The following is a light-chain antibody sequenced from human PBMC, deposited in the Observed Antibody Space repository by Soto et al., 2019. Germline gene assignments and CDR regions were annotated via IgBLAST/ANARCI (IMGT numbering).Light chain of an antibody. CDR2: AAS. V-gene: IGKV1-27*01. CDR3: QKYNSAPPLT. CDR1: QGITNY. J-gene: IGKJ4*01. Sequence: DIQMTQSPSSLSASVGDRVTITCRASQGITNYLAWYQQKPGKVPKLLIYAASTLQSGVPSRFSGSGSGTDFTLTISSLQPEDVATYYCQKYNSAPPLTFGGGTKVEIK.